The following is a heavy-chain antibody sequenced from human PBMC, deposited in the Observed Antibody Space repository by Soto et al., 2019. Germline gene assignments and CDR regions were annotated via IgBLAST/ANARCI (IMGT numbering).Heavy chain of an antibody. CDR3: ARMELGRQVDIDY. CDR1: GGSITSPSYY. CDR2: IYYSGNT. Sequence: QLQLQESGPGLVKPSETLSLTCAVSGGSITSPSYYWGWIRQPPGKGLDWIGNIYYSGNTYYNPSLKGRLNISVETSKNYYPLKLTSMTAEDTTIYYCARMELGRQVDIDYWGQGTMVTVSS. J-gene: IGHJ4*02. V-gene: IGHV4-39*02. D-gene: IGHD5-12*01.